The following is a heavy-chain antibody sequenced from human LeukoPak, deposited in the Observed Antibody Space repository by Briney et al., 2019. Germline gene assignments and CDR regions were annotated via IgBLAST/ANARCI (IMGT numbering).Heavy chain of an antibody. CDR2: IDPTDSYT. CDR1: GYSFTNYW. V-gene: IGHV5-10-1*01. CDR3: ARHYGSGSPLDH. J-gene: IGHJ4*02. Sequence: GESPRISCKGSGYSFTNYWITWVRQMPGKGLEWLGRIDPTDSYTNYSPSFQGHVTISADKSIGTAYLQWSSLKTSDTAMYYCARHYGSGSPLDHWGQGTLVTVSS. D-gene: IGHD3-10*01.